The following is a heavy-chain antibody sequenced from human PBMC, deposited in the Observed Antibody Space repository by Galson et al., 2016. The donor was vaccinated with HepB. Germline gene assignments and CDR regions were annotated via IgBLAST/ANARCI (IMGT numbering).Heavy chain of an antibody. CDR1: GSTSSRYG. CDR2: ISTSGNSR. J-gene: IGHJ6*04. CDR3: VRGSTAPDV. D-gene: IGHD3-16*01. V-gene: IGHV3-23*01. Sequence: SLRLSCAGSGSTSSRYGMTWVRQAPGKGPEDVSSISTSGNSRNYGESVKGRFTISRGNSRSMLFLEMNGLKAEDTGVYYCVRGSTAPDVWGKGTTVTVSS.